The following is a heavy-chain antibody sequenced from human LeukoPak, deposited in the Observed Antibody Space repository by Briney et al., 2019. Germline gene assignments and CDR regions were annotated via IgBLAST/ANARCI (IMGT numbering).Heavy chain of an antibody. CDR2: IKKDGSEK. J-gene: IGHJ4*02. Sequence: GGSLRLSCAASGFTFSSHWMSWVRQAPGEGLEWVANIKKDGSEKYYVDAVKGRFTISRDNAKTSLYLQMNSLRAEDTAVYYCARDLSGIAGYTYGRGTDYWGQGTLVTVSS. CDR1: GFTFSSHW. CDR3: ARDLSGIAGYTYGRGTDY. D-gene: IGHD5-18*01. V-gene: IGHV3-7*01.